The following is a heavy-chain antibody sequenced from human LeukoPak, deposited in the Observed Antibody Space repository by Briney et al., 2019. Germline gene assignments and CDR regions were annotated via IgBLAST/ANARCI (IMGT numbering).Heavy chain of an antibody. Sequence: ASVKVSCKASGYTFSGHYIHWVRQAPGQGLEWMGRINPNSGGTNYARRFQGGVTMTRDTSISTAYMELSRLTSDDSAVYYCARQVGHTSGWYFFDYWGQGIPVTVSS. CDR1: GYTFSGHY. V-gene: IGHV1-2*02. D-gene: IGHD6-19*01. CDR2: INPNSGGT. J-gene: IGHJ4*02. CDR3: ARQVGHTSGWYFFDY.